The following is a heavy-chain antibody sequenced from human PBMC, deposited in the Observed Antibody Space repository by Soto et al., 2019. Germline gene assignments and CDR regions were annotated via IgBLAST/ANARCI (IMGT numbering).Heavy chain of an antibody. Sequence: GGSLRLSCAASGFTVSSNYMSWVRQAPGKGLEWVSVIYSGGSTYYADSVKGRFTISRHNSKNTLYLQMNSLRAEDTAVYYCARVGLGEFPIYYHMDVWGKGTTVTVSS. CDR1: GFTVSSNY. V-gene: IGHV3-53*04. CDR3: ARVGLGEFPIYYHMDV. J-gene: IGHJ6*03. CDR2: IYSGGST. D-gene: IGHD3-10*01.